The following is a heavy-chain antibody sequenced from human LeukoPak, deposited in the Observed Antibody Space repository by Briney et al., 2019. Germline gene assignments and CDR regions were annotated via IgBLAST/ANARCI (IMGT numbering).Heavy chain of an antibody. V-gene: IGHV1-46*02. CDR1: GYSFNN. J-gene: IGHJ5*02. CDR2: INPSGGST. D-gene: IGHD2-15*01. CDR3: ARDGGYCVDP. Sequence: ASVTVSFKASGYSFNNMHWVRPAPGHGVEWMGIINPSGGSTSYAQKFQGRVTMTRDTSTSTVYMEPSSLTSEDTAVYYCARDGGYCVDPWGQGTLVTVSS.